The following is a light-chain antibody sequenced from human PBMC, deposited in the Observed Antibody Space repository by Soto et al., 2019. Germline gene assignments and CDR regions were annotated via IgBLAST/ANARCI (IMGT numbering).Light chain of an antibody. V-gene: IGLV2-14*01. CDR1: SSDVGYYNY. J-gene: IGLJ2*01. CDR3: SSHTRSSSVL. Sequence: QSVLTQPASVSGSPGQSITISCTGTSSDVGYYNYVSWYQQHPGKAPKVLIYEVRNRPSGASSRFSGSKSGNTAFLTISGLQPEDEADYYCSSHTRSSSVLFGGGTKLTVL. CDR2: EVR.